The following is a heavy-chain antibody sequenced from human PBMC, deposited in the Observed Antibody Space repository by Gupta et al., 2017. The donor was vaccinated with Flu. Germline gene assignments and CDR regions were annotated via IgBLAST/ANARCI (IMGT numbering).Heavy chain of an antibody. CDR1: GGSISRYY. D-gene: IGHD2-2*01. CDR3: ARTLYCSSTSCLEGTSYYFDY. Sequence: QVQLQESGPGLVKPSETLSLTCTVSGGSISRYYWSWLRQPPGKGLEWIGYIYYSGSTNYNPSLKSRVTISVDTSKNQFSLKLSSVTAADTAVYYCARTLYCSSTSCLEGTSYYFDYWGQGTLVTVSS. J-gene: IGHJ4*02. V-gene: IGHV4-59*08. CDR2: IYYSGST.